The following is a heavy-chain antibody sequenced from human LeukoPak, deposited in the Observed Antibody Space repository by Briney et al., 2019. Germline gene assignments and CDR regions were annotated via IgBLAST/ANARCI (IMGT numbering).Heavy chain of an antibody. CDR2: ISYDGSNK. V-gene: IGHV3-30*04. D-gene: IGHD2-15*01. J-gene: IGHJ6*02. CDR1: GFTFSSYA. Sequence: GGSLRLSCAASGFTFSSYAMHWVRQAPGKGLEWVAVISYDGSNKYYADSVKGRFTISRDNSKNTLYLQMNSLRAEDTAVYYCAREGCSGGSCKEDWNYYYGMDVWGQGTTVTVSS. CDR3: AREGCSGGSCKEDWNYYYGMDV.